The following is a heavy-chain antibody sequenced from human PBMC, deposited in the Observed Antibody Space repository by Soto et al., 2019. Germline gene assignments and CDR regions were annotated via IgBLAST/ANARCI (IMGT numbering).Heavy chain of an antibody. CDR3: ARDLGGSYYVS. CDR1: GGTFSSYT. J-gene: IGHJ5*02. V-gene: IGHV1-69*08. CDR2: IIPILGIA. D-gene: IGHD1-26*01. Sequence: QVQLVQSGAEVKKPGSSVKVSCKASGGTFSSYTISWVRQAPGQGLEWMGRIIPILGIANYAQKFQGRVTITPDKSTSTAYMEMITLRSEETDVYYCARDLGGSYYVSWGQGTLVAVSS.